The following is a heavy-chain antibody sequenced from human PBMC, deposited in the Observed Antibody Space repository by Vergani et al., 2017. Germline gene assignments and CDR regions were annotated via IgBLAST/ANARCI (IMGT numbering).Heavy chain of an antibody. CDR2: ISSSGSTI. V-gene: IGHV3-48*04. Sequence: VQLVESGGGVVQPGRSLRLSCAASGFTFSSYGMHWVRQAPGKGLEWVSYISSSGSTIYYADSVKGRFTISRDNAKNSLYLQMNSLRAEDTAVYYCAKEQYSSSDHLDYWGQGTLVTVSS. CDR1: GFTFSSYG. J-gene: IGHJ4*02. CDR3: AKEQYSSSDHLDY. D-gene: IGHD6-6*01.